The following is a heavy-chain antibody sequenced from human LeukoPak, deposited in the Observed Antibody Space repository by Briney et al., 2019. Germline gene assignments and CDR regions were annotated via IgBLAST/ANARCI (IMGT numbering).Heavy chain of an antibody. CDR3: ARDLDYMDV. CDR2: IYTSGST. Sequence: PSETLSLTCTVAGGSISSYYWSWIRQPAGKGLEWIGRIYTSGSTNYNTSLKSPVTMSVDTPKNQFSLKLSSVSAADTAVYYCARDLDYMDVWGKGTTVTVSS. J-gene: IGHJ6*03. CDR1: GGSISSYY. V-gene: IGHV4-4*07.